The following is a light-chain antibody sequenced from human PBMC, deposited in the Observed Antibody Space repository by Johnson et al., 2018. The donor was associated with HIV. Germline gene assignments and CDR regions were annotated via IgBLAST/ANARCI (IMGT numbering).Light chain of an antibody. CDR2: EKN. CDR1: SSNIGNNY. CDR3: GTWDNSLGAHDV. J-gene: IGLJ1*01. Sequence: QSVLTQPPSVSAAPGQKVTISCSGSSSNIGNNYVSWYQQLPGTSPKLLIYEKNKRPSGIPDRFSASKSGTSAILDITGLQTGDEADYYCGTWDNSLGAHDVFGIGTKVTVL. V-gene: IGLV1-51*02.